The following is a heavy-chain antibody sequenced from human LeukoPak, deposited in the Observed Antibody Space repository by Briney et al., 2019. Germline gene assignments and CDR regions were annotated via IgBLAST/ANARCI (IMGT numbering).Heavy chain of an antibody. CDR3: ARAGDYGSGSFRWRHFDY. CDR1: GFTSSSNV. D-gene: IGHD3-10*01. J-gene: IGHJ4*02. Sequence: GGSLRLSCAASGFTSSSNVMHWVRLAPGKGLEWVALTSYDGSNKYYADSVKGRFTISRDNSKNTLYLQMNSLRTEDTAVYYCARAGDYGSGSFRWRHFDYWGQGTLVTVSS. V-gene: IGHV3-30-3*01. CDR2: TSYDGSNK.